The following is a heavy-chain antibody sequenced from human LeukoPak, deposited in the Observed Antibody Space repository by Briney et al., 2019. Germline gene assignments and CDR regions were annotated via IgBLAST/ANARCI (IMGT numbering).Heavy chain of an antibody. J-gene: IGHJ6*04. Sequence: GRSLRLSCAESGFTFSSYGMHWVRQAPGKGLEWVAVIWYDGSNKYYADSVKGRFTISRDNSKNTLYLQMNSLRAEDTAVYYCARGYYDILTGSYYYGMDVWGKGTTVTVSS. D-gene: IGHD3-9*01. CDR3: ARGYYDILTGSYYYGMDV. V-gene: IGHV3-33*01. CDR2: IWYDGSNK. CDR1: GFTFSSYG.